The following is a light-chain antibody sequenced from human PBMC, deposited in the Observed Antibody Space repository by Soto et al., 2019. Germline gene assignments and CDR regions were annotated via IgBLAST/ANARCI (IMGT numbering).Light chain of an antibody. Sequence: QSALTQPASVSGSPGQSITISCTGTSSDVGGYNYVSWYQQHPGKAPKLMIYDVRNRPSGVSNRFSGSKSVNTASLTISGIQAEADADYYCSSYTTISTYVFGTGTQLTVL. V-gene: IGLV2-14*01. CDR2: DVR. CDR3: SSYTTISTYV. J-gene: IGLJ1*01. CDR1: SSDVGGYNY.